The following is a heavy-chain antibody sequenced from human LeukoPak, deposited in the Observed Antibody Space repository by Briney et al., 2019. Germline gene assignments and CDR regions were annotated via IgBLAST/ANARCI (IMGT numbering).Heavy chain of an antibody. J-gene: IGHJ4*02. Sequence: PGGSLRLSCAASGFTFRSYSMNWLRQAPGKGLEWVSLIIGSSGSTFYADSVKGRFTISRDKSKNTLYLQMNSLRAEDTAVYYCAKGAYDYIEIAYFDYWGQGSLVTVSS. D-gene: IGHD5-12*01. CDR3: AKGAYDYIEIAYFDY. CDR2: IIGSSGST. V-gene: IGHV3-23*01. CDR1: GFTFRSYS.